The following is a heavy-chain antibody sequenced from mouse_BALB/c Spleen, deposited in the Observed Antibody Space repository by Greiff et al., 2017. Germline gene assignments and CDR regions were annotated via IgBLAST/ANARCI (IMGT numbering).Heavy chain of an antibody. J-gene: IGHJ4*01. CDR1: GYTFTSYW. D-gene: IGHD2-14*01. Sequence: VKLMESGAELARPGASVKLSCKASGYTFTSYWMQWVKQRPGQGLEWIGAIYPGDGDTRYTQKFKGKATLTADKSSSTAYMQLSSLASEDSAVYYCARNYRYDSYYAMDYWGQGTSVTVSS. CDR3: ARNYRYDSYYAMDY. CDR2: IYPGDGDT. V-gene: IGHV1-87*01.